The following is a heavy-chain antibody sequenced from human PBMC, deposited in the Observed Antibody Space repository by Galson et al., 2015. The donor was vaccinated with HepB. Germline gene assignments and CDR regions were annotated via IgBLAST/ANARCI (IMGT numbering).Heavy chain of an antibody. D-gene: IGHD6-13*01. CDR2: ISNSGGNT. J-gene: IGHJ4*02. V-gene: IGHV3-23*01. CDR1: GFTFSSYA. CDR3: AKDHRPSTWYSGSDY. Sequence: SLRLSCAASGFTFSSYAMSWVRQAPGKGLEWVSGISNSGGNTNYADSVKGRFTISRDNFQNALYLHMNSLRAEDTAIYYCAKDHRPSTWYSGSDYWGQGTLVTVSS.